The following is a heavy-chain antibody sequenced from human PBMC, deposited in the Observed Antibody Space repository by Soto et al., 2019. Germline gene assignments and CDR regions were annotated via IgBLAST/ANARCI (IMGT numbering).Heavy chain of an antibody. Sequence: EVQLLGSGGGLVHPGGSLRLSCAASGFAFRNYGMSWVRQAPGKGLKWVSTISGSGGSTYYADSVKGRFTISRDNSKNTLYLQMNSLRAEDTAIYYCAKDTVDVPPGFDYWGQGTLVTVSS. D-gene: IGHD2-8*02. CDR2: ISGSGGST. V-gene: IGHV3-23*01. CDR1: GFAFRNYG. J-gene: IGHJ4*02. CDR3: AKDTVDVPPGFDY.